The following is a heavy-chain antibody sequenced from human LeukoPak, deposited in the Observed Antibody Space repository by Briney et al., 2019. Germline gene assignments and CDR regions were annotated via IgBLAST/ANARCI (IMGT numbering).Heavy chain of an antibody. Sequence: SVKVSCKASGGTFSSYAISWLRQAPGQGLEWMGRIIPIFGTANYAQKFQGRVTITTDESTSTAYMELSSLRSEDTAVYYCARDGLGGCSSTSCSTTYSGHWGQGTLVTVSS. D-gene: IGHD2-2*02. CDR2: IIPIFGTA. CDR1: GGTFSSYA. CDR3: ARDGLGGCSSTSCSTTYSGH. J-gene: IGHJ4*02. V-gene: IGHV1-69*05.